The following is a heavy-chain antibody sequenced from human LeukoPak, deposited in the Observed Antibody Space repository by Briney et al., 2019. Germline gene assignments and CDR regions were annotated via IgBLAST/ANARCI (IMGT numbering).Heavy chain of an antibody. CDR3: ARGLAAGGYYYYYYMDV. Sequence: SVKVSCKASGGTFSSYAISWVRQAPGQGLEWMGGIIPIFGTANYAQKFQGRVTITADKSTSTAYMELSSLGSEDTAVYYCARGLAAGGYYYYYYMDVWGKGTTVTISS. CDR2: IIPIFGTA. J-gene: IGHJ6*03. V-gene: IGHV1-69*06. D-gene: IGHD6-13*01. CDR1: GGTFSSYA.